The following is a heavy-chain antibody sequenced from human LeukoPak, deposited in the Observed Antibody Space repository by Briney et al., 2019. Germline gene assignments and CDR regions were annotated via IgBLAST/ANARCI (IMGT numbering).Heavy chain of an antibody. CDR2: ISWNSGSI. Sequence: GRSLRLSCAAAGFTFDGYAMHWVRQAPGKGLEWVSGISWNSGSIGYADSVKGRFTISRDNAKNSLYLQMNSLRAEDTALYHCAKDSDVGAFYYFDYWGQGTLVTVSS. CDR3: AKDSDVGAFYYFDY. J-gene: IGHJ4*02. CDR1: GFTFDGYA. D-gene: IGHD1-26*01. V-gene: IGHV3-9*01.